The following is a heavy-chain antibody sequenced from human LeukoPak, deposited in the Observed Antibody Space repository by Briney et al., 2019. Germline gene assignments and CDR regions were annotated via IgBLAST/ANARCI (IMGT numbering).Heavy chain of an antibody. CDR3: AARPVRGLGPLDF. V-gene: IGHV3-23*01. CDR2: ITASGDST. CDR1: GFTFSSYG. J-gene: IGHJ4*02. Sequence: PGGSLRLSCAASGFTFSSYGMHWVRQAPGKGLEWVSAITASGDSTYYPDSVKGRFTISRDNSMDALYLQMDRLRADDTAVYYCAARPVRGLGPLDFWGQGTLVTVSS.